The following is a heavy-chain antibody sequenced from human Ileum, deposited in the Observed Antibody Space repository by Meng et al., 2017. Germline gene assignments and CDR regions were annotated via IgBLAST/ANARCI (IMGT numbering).Heavy chain of an antibody. CDR2: IHYRGTP. CDR1: GGASVNSGDSY. J-gene: IGHJ4*02. D-gene: IGHD6-13*01. CDR3: ARGIGATGLFDS. Sequence: QVQLQESGPGLVKPSQTLSLTCTVSGGASVNSGDSYCTWIRQHPEKGLEWIGSIHYRGTPFNNPSLMSRSTMSVDTSTSQFSLRLSSVTAADTALYFCARGIGATGLFDSWGQGSLVTVSS. V-gene: IGHV4-31*03.